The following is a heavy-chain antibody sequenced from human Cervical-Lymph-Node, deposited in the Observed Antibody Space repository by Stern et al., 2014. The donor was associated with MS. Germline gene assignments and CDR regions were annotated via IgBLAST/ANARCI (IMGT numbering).Heavy chain of an antibody. J-gene: IGHJ4*02. Sequence: EVHLVESGGGLVQPGESLRLSCAASGFTLSTYAMSWVRQAPGKGLEWVSTISTSGGTTYYADSVKGRFTISRDNSENTLHLHMNSLRAEDAALYYCAILSEDYWGQGTLVTVSS. V-gene: IGHV3-23*04. CDR2: ISTSGGTT. CDR1: GFTLSTYA. CDR3: AILSEDY. D-gene: IGHD3-10*01.